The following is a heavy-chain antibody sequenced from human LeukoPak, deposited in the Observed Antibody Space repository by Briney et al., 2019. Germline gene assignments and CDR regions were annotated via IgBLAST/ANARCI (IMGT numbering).Heavy chain of an antibody. CDR2: ISSSSSYI. CDR1: GFTFSSYS. D-gene: IGHD6-19*01. J-gene: IGHJ4*02. V-gene: IGHV3-21*01. CDR3: ASGDSSGWYLDY. Sequence: GSLRLSCAASGFTFSSYSMNWVRQAPGKGLEWVSSISSSSSYIYYADSVKGRFTISRDNAKNSLYLQMNSLRAEDTAVYYCASGDSSGWYLDYWGQGTLVTVSS.